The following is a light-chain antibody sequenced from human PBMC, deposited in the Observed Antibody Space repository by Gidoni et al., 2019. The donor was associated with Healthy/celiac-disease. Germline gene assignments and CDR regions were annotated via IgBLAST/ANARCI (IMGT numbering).Light chain of an antibody. V-gene: IGKV1-5*03. CDR3: QQYNSYSPYT. CDR1: QSISSW. J-gene: IGKJ2*01. Sequence: DLQITQSPSTLSASVGDRVTITCRASQSISSWLAWYQQKPGKAPKLLIYKASSLESGVPSRFSGSGSGTEFTLTISSLQPDDFATYYCQQYNSYSPYTFXQXTKLEIK. CDR2: KAS.